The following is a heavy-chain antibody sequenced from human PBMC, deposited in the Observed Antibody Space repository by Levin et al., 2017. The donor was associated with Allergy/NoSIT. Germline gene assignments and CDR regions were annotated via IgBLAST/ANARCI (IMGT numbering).Heavy chain of an antibody. CDR2: IINSGVGT. V-gene: IGHV3-23*01. CDR3: AKDAIRGSDQPYYFDY. CDR1: GFTFNNYA. D-gene: IGHD6-19*01. Sequence: GGSLRLSCAASGFTFNNYAMSWVRQAPGKGLEWVSAIINSGVGTYYADSVKGRFTISRDNSKNTMFLQMNSLRAEDTAVYFCAKDAIRGSDQPYYFDYWGQGTLVTASS. J-gene: IGHJ4*02.